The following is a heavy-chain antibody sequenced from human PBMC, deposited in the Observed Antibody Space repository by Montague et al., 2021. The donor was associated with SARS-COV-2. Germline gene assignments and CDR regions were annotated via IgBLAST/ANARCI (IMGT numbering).Heavy chain of an antibody. V-gene: IGHV4-59*08. CDR3: ARVDSSGPGEY. J-gene: IGHJ4*02. Sequence: SETLSLTCTVSGGSLNNYFWSWIRQPPGKGLEWVGYISDSGSTKYNPSLQSRVTISVDTARHQFSLRLLSVTAADTAFYYCARVDSSGPGEYWGQGILVSVSS. CDR2: ISDSGST. CDR1: GGSLNNYF. D-gene: IGHD3-22*01.